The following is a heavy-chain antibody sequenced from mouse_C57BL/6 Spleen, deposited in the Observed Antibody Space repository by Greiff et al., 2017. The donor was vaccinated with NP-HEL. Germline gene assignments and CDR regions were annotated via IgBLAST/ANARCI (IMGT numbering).Heavy chain of an antibody. D-gene: IGHD4-1*01. V-gene: IGHV5-4*01. CDR1: GFTFSSYA. J-gene: IGHJ2*01. Sequence: EVQLVESGGGLVKPGGSLKLSCAASGFTFSSYAMSWVRQTPEKRLEWVATISDGGSYTYYPDNVKGRFTISRDNAKNNLYLQMSHLKSEDTAMYYCAREWDHYFDYWGQGTTLTVSS. CDR3: AREWDHYFDY. CDR2: ISDGGSYT.